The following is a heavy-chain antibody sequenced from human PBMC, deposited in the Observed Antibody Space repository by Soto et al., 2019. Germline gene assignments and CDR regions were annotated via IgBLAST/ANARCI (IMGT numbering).Heavy chain of an antibody. CDR2: LNYDGSST. CDR3: VTSSFGSFDY. V-gene: IGHV3-74*01. Sequence: EVQLLESGGGLVQPGGTLTLSCAASGFTLSHYWMHWVRQVPGRGLVWVSRLNYDGSSTHYAESVRGRFTISRDNAKNTLYLQRSSLRVEDTAIYYCVTSSFGSFDYWGQGTVVTVSS. CDR1: GFTLSHYW. D-gene: IGHD5-18*01. J-gene: IGHJ4*02.